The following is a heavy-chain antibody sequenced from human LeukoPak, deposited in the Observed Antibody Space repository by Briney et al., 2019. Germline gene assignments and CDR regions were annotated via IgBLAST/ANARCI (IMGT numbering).Heavy chain of an antibody. Sequence: GGSLRLSCAASGFTFSNYWMHWVRQAPGKGLVWVSRINSDARSTSYADSVKGRFTISRDNAKNTLYLQMNSLRAEDTAVYYCARDSGTTGEVKFDPWGQGTLVTVSS. V-gene: IGHV3-74*01. CDR1: GFTFSNYW. CDR3: ARDSGTTGEVKFDP. CDR2: INSDARST. D-gene: IGHD3-10*01. J-gene: IGHJ5*02.